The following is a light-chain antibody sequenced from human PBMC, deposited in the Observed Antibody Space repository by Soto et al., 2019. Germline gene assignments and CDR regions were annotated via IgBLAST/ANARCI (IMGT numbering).Light chain of an antibody. J-gene: IGKJ1*01. V-gene: IGKV1-5*03. CDR1: QSISSW. CDR2: KAY. CDR3: QQYNSYWA. Sequence: DIQMTQSPSTLSASVGDRVTITCRASQSISSWWAWYPQKPGKAPKLLIYKAYSLESGVSSRFSGSGSGSECTLTSGSLQPNNFATYYCQQYNSYWAFGQGTKVEIK.